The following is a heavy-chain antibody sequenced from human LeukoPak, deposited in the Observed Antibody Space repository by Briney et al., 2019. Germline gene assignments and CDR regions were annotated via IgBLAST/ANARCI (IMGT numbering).Heavy chain of an antibody. CDR3: AREIRGYNFDY. J-gene: IGHJ4*02. CDR2: INDNGDGT. V-gene: IGHV3-23*01. CDR1: GFTFSSYA. D-gene: IGHD6-13*01. Sequence: PGGSLRLSCAASGFTFSSYAMSWVRQAPGKGLKWVSTINDNGDGTYYADSVKGRFTISRDNSYNTVSLQMNSLRDEDTGVYYCAREIRGYNFDYWGQGTLVTVSS.